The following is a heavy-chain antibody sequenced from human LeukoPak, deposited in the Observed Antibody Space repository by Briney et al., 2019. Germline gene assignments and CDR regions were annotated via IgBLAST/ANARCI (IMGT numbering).Heavy chain of an antibody. J-gene: IGHJ4*02. CDR1: GASISGSGYY. CDR2: IYDSGST. CDR3: ARDGEIITVGLDY. V-gene: IGHV4-39*07. Sequence: SETLSLTCTVSGASISGSGYYWGWIRQPPGKGLEWIGNIYDSGSTYYNPSLKSRVTISVDTSKNQFSLKLSSVTAADTAVYYCARDGEIITVGLDYWGQGTLVTVSS. D-gene: IGHD6-19*01.